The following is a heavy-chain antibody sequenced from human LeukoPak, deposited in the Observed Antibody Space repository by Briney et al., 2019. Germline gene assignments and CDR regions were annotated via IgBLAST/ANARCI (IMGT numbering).Heavy chain of an antibody. CDR3: ATQYSSSSQYYYYYYMDV. CDR2: IYYSGST. J-gene: IGHJ6*03. D-gene: IGHD6-6*01. V-gene: IGHV4-59*01. Sequence: SENLSLTCAVYGGSFSGYYWSWIRQPPGKGLEWIGYIYYSGSTNYNPSLKSRVTISVDTSKNQFSLKLSSVTAADTAVYYCATQYSSSSQYYYYYYMDVWGKGTTVTVSS. CDR1: GGSFSGYY.